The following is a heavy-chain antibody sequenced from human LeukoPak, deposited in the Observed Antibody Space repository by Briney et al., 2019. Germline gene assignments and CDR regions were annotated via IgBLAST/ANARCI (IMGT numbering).Heavy chain of an antibody. D-gene: IGHD3-22*01. CDR2: INHSGST. CDR3: ARGRQYYYDSSGYPKYFDY. J-gene: IGHJ4*02. Sequence: PSETLSLTCAVSGGSISSGGYYWSWIRQPPGKGLEWIGEINHSGSTNYNPSLKSRVTISVDTSKNQFSLKLSSVTAADTAVYYCARGRQYYYDSSGYPKYFDYWGQGTLVTVSS. CDR1: GGSISSGGYY. V-gene: IGHV4-34*01.